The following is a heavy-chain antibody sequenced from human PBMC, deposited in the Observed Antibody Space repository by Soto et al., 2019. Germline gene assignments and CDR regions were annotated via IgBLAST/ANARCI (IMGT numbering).Heavy chain of an antibody. CDR2: LWYDGSNK. CDR1: GFTFSSYG. D-gene: IGHD6-13*01. J-gene: IGHJ4*02. V-gene: IGHV3-33*01. CDR3: ARGGFSSSWYPFDY. Sequence: QVQLVESGGGVVQPGRSLRLSCAASGFTFSSYGMHWVRQAPGKGLEWVAVLWYDGSNKYYAESVKGRFTISRDNSKNTLYLQMNSLRAEDTAVYYCARGGFSSSWYPFDYWGQGTLVTVSS.